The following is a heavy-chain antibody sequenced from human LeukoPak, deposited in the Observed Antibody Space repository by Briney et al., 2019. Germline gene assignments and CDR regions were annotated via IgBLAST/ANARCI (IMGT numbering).Heavy chain of an antibody. J-gene: IGHJ6*02. CDR3: ARADLTVTPGYYYYGMDV. CDR2: ISYDGSNK. V-gene: IGHV3-30-3*01. Sequence: GGSLRLSCAASGFTFSSYAMHWVRQAPGKGLEWVAVISYDGSNKYYADSVKGRFTISRDNSKNTLYLQMNSLRAEDTAVYYCARADLTVTPGYYYYGMDVWGQGTTVTVSS. D-gene: IGHD4-17*01. CDR1: GFTFSSYA.